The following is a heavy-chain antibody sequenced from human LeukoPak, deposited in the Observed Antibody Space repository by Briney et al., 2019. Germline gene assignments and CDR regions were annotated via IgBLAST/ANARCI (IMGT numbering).Heavy chain of an antibody. V-gene: IGHV3-30*18. Sequence: GGSLRLSCTASGFTFSTYGMHWVRQAPGKGLEWVTLISYDGSTKYYSDSVKGRFTLSRDNSKNTLYLQMNSLRAEDTAVYYCAKDYSDYYDSSGPLDYWGQGTLVTVSS. D-gene: IGHD3-22*01. J-gene: IGHJ4*02. CDR2: ISYDGSTK. CDR3: AKDYSDYYDSSGPLDY. CDR1: GFTFSTYG.